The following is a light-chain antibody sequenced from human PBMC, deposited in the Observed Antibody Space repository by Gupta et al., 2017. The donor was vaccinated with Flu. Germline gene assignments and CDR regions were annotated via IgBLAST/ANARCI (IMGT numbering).Light chain of an antibody. CDR3: RQSEQLPWT. CDR2: EDA. J-gene: IGKJ1*01. CDR1: QGLLQSDGVTL. V-gene: IGKV2D-29*01. Sequence: TPRQPASNSCNVSQGLLQSDGVTLLYWFLQRPSHPPQLLIQEDATLYSGVPDRFSGSGSGTDFTLKITRVEAEDVGVYYCRQSEQLPWTFGHGTKVDI.